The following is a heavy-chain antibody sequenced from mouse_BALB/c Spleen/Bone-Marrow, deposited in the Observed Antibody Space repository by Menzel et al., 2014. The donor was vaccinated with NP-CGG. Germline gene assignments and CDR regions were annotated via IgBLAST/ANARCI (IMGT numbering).Heavy chain of an antibody. CDR3: ARDGNPYWYFDV. CDR2: INPYNDGT. CDR1: GYTFTSYV. Sequence: VQLQQSGPELVKPGASVKMSCKASGYTFTSYVMHWVKQKPGQGLEWIGYINPYNDGTKYNEKFKGKATLTSDKSSCTAYMELSSLTSEDSAVYYCARDGNPYWYFDVWGAGTTVTVSS. J-gene: IGHJ1*01. V-gene: IGHV1-14*01. D-gene: IGHD2-1*01.